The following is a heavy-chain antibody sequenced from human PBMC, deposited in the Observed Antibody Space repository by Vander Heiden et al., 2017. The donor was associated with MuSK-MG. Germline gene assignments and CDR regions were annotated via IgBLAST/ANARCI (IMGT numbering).Heavy chain of an antibody. V-gene: IGHV3-43D*04. J-gene: IGHJ3*02. Sequence: EVQLVESGGVVVQPGGSLRLSCAASGFTFEDYAMHWVRQAPGKGLEWVSLISWDGGSTYYADSVKGRFTISRDNSKNSLYLQMNSLRAEDTALYYCAKDTTSSGYYSLSAFDIWGQGTMVTVSS. CDR3: AKDTTSSGYYSLSAFDI. CDR2: ISWDGGST. D-gene: IGHD3-22*01. CDR1: GFTFEDYA.